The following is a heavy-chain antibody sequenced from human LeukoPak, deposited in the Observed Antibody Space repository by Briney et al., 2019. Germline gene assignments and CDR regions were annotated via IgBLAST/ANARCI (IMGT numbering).Heavy chain of an antibody. CDR1: GFTFSSSA. J-gene: IGHJ4*01. Sequence: PGGSLRLSCAASGFTFSSSAMSRVRQAPGKGLEWVSVISKSGDFTYYADSVKGRFTISRDSSKNTLNLQMNSLRAEDTAVYYCAKESAAAGYFDYWGLGTLVTVSS. CDR3: AKESAAAGYFDY. V-gene: IGHV3-23*01. CDR2: ISKSGDFT. D-gene: IGHD6-13*01.